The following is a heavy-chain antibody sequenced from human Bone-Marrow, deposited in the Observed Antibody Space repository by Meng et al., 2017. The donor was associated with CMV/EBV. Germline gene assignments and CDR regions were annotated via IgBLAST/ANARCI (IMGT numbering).Heavy chain of an antibody. D-gene: IGHD3-3*01. CDR1: GGTFSSYT. J-gene: IGHJ6*02. V-gene: IGHV1-69*02. CDR3: ARAGSHDFWSGYLSYYYYYGMDV. CDR2: IIPILGIA. Sequence: SVKVSCKASGGTFSSYTISWVRQAPGQGLEWMGRIIPILGIANYAQKFQGRVTITADKSTSTAYMELSSLRPEDTAVYYCARAGSHDFWSGYLSYYYYYGMDVWGQGTTVTVSS.